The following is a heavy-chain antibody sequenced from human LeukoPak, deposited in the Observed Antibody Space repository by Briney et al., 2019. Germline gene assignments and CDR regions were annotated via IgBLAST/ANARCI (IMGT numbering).Heavy chain of an antibody. CDR2: IYTSGST. J-gene: IGHJ4*02. D-gene: IGHD2-2*01. CDR1: GGSISSGSYY. Sequence: KPSQTLSLTCTVSGGSISSGSYYWSWIRQPAGKGLEWIGRIYTSGSTNYNPSLKSRVTISVDTSKNQFSLKLSSVTAADTAVYYCARVLLGPAAMHHPFDYWGQGTLVTVSS. V-gene: IGHV4-61*02. CDR3: ARVLLGPAAMHHPFDY.